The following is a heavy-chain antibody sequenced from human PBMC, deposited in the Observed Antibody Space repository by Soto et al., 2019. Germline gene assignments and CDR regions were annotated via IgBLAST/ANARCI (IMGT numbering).Heavy chain of an antibody. D-gene: IGHD3-9*01. CDR2: ISYDGSNK. V-gene: IGHV3-30*18. Sequence: PGGSLRLSCAASGFTFSSYGMHWVRQAPGKGLEWVAVISYDGSNKYYADSVKGRFTISRDNSKNTLYLQMNSLRAEDTAVYYCAKLPPLRYFDWSPPDYWGQGTLVTVSS. CDR1: GFTFSSYG. J-gene: IGHJ4*02. CDR3: AKLPPLRYFDWSPPDY.